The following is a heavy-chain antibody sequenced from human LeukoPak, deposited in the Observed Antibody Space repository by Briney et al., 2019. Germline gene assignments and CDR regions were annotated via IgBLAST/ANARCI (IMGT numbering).Heavy chain of an antibody. CDR2: SDPEDGET. CDR3: ATMTRSGWYSHPIDY. D-gene: IGHD6-19*01. V-gene: IGHV1-24*01. CDR1: GYTLTELS. J-gene: IGHJ4*02. Sequence: GASVKVSCKVSGYTLTELSMHWVRQAPGKGLEWMGGSDPEDGETIYAQKFQGRVTMTEDTSTDTAYMELSSLRSEDTAVYYCATMTRSGWYSHPIDYWGQGTLVTVSS.